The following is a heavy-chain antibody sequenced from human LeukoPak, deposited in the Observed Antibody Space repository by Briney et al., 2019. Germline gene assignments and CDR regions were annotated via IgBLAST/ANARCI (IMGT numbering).Heavy chain of an antibody. J-gene: IGHJ5*02. V-gene: IGHV3-74*01. CDR1: GFTFNSYW. D-gene: IGHD2-21*02. Sequence: PGGSLRLSCAASGFTFNSYWMVWFRQAPGKGLVWVSCINPDGSWTLHADSVKGRFAISRDYARNTLYLQMNRLGVETTAMYYCARYEQRPGVTASDPWSQGTLVTVSS. CDR3: ARYEQRPGVTASDP. CDR2: INPDGSWT.